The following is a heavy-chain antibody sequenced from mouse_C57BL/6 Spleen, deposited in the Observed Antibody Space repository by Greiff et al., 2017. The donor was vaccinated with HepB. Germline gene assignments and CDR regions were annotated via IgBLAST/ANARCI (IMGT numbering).Heavy chain of an antibody. J-gene: IGHJ4*01. Sequence: VQLQQSGAELVRPGASVTLSCKASGYTFTDYEMHWVKQTPVHGLEWIGAIDPETGGTAYNQKFKGKAILTVDKSSSTAYMELRSLTSEDSAVYYCTRATVVANYAMDYWGQGTSVTVSS. V-gene: IGHV1-15*01. CDR3: TRATVVANYAMDY. CDR2: IDPETGGT. CDR1: GYTFTDYE. D-gene: IGHD1-1*01.